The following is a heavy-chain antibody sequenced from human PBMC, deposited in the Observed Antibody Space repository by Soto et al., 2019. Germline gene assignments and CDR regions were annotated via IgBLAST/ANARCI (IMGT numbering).Heavy chain of an antibody. J-gene: IGHJ4*02. CDR2: ISSSSSYI. CDR1: GFTFSSYS. V-gene: IGHV3-21*01. Sequence: LRLSCAASGFTFSSYSMNWVRQAPGKGLEWVSSISSSSSYIYYADSVKGRFTISRDNAKNSLYLQMNSLRAEDTAVYYCARTLEGYSSSRYYFDYWGQGTLVTSPQ. D-gene: IGHD6-6*01. CDR3: ARTLEGYSSSRYYFDY.